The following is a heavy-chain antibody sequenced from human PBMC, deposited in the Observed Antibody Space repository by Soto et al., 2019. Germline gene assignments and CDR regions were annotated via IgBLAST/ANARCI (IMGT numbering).Heavy chain of an antibody. V-gene: IGHV4-34*01. CDR1: GGSFSGYY. CDR3: ARDRCLVVYPRRLHAFDI. J-gene: IGHJ3*02. CDR2: INHSGST. D-gene: IGHD2-15*01. Sequence: PSETLSLTCAVYGGSFSGYYWSWIRQPPGKGLEWIGEINHSGSTNYNPSLKSRVTISVDTSKNQFSLKLSSVTAADTAVYYCARDRCLVVYPRRLHAFDIWGQGTMVTVSS.